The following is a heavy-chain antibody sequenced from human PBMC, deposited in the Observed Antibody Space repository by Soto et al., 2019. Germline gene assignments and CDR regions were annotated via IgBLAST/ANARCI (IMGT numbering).Heavy chain of an antibody. CDR1: GGSFSGYC. V-gene: IGHV4-34*01. J-gene: IGHJ6*02. CDR2: INHSGST. CDR3: ATGDHLYYYYGMDV. Sequence: SETLSLTCAVDGGSFSGYCWSWIRQPPGKGLEWIGEINHSGSTNYNPSLKSRVTISVDTSKNQFSLKLSSVTAADTAVYYCATGDHLYYYYGMDVWGQGTTVTVSS.